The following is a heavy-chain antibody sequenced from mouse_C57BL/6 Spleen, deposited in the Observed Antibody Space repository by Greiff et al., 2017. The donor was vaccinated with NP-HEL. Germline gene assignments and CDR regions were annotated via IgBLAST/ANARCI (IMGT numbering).Heavy chain of an antibody. D-gene: IGHD1-1*01. Sequence: VQLQQSGPELVKPGASVKISCKASGYAFSSSWMNWVKQRPGKGLEWIGRIYPGDGDTNYNGKFKGKATLTADKSSSTAYMQLSSLTSEDSAVYFCASVPFYYYGSSYGYFDVWGTGTTVTVSS. V-gene: IGHV1-82*01. CDR1: GYAFSSSW. CDR3: ASVPFYYYGSSYGYFDV. J-gene: IGHJ1*03. CDR2: IYPGDGDT.